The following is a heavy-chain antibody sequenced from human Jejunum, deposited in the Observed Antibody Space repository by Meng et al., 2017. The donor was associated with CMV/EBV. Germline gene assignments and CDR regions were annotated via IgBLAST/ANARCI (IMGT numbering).Heavy chain of an antibody. D-gene: IGHD3-10*01. CDR3: ARTLLWFGASYYFDY. Sequence: GGTISSYYWGWNRQPPGKGLEWIGYIYYSGSTNYNPSLKSRVTISVDTSKNQFSLKLSSVTAADTAVYYCARTLLWFGASYYFDYWGQGTLVTVSS. J-gene: IGHJ4*02. CDR1: GGTISSYY. CDR2: IYYSGST. V-gene: IGHV4-59*01.